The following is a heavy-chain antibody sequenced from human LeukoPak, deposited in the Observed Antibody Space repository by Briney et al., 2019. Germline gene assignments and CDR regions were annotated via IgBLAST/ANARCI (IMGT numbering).Heavy chain of an antibody. D-gene: IGHD3-22*01. CDR3: ARYGSGYYFFDY. CDR1: GYSFTSYW. J-gene: IGHJ4*02. V-gene: IGHV5-51*01. CDR2: IYPADSDS. Sequence: PGESLKISCKGSGYSFTSYWIGWVRQMPGKGLEWMGIIYPADSDSRNSPSFQGQVTISADKSTSTAYLQWSSLEASDTAIYYCARYGSGYYFFDYWGQGTLVTVSS.